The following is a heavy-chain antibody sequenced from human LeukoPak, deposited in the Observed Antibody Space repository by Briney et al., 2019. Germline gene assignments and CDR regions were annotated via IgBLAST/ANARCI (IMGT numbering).Heavy chain of an antibody. D-gene: IGHD3-10*01. CDR3: AKDHYGSGSYYNRGGQFYYMDV. CDR2: IYGGGST. J-gene: IGHJ6*03. Sequence: PGGSLRLSCAGSGFTVSSNYMSWVRQAPGKGLEWVSVIYGGGSTYYADSVKGRFTISRDNSKNTLYLQMNSLRAEDTAVYYCAKDHYGSGSYYNRGGQFYYMDVWGKGTTVTISS. V-gene: IGHV3-53*05. CDR1: GFTVSSNY.